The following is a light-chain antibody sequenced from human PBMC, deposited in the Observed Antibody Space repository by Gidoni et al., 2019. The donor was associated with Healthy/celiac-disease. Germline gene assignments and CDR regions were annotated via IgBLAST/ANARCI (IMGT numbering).Light chain of an antibody. Sequence: DIQMTQYPSSLSASVGDRVTITCRASQSISSALNWYQQKPGKAPQLLIDAASSLHSGVPSRFSGSGSGTDLTLTIRSLQPEAFATYHRQQSYRTPPAFGRGTKVEIK. CDR2: AAS. CDR1: QSISSA. CDR3: QQSYRTPPA. V-gene: IGKV1-39*01. J-gene: IGKJ4*01.